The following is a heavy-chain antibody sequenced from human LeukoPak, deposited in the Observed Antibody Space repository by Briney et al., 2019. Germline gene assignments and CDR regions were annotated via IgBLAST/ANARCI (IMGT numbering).Heavy chain of an antibody. CDR3: ARDYRGSPDWNNWFDP. V-gene: IGHV3-30*02. J-gene: IGHJ5*02. Sequence: GGSLRLSCAASGFTFSTYGMHWVRQAPGKGLQWVAFIRNDGTKKFYADYVKGRFTISRDNSKNTLYLQMNSLRAEDTAVYYCARDYRGSPDWNNWFDPWGQGTLVTVSS. CDR1: GFTFSTYG. CDR2: IRNDGTKK. D-gene: IGHD3-10*01.